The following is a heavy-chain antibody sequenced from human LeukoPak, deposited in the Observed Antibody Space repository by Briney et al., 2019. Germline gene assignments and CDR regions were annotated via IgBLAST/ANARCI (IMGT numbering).Heavy chain of an antibody. V-gene: IGHV5-51*01. CDR3: ARQYCTSTTCYHREFDF. Sequence: GASLKISSKGSGYSFTNYWIAWVRPMPVKGLECTGIIYPGDSNTKYSPSFQGLVTISADKSISTAYLQWSSLKASDTSIYYCARQYCTSTTCYHREFDFWGQGTLVTVSS. CDR2: IYPGDSNT. CDR1: GYSFTNYW. J-gene: IGHJ4*02. D-gene: IGHD2-2*01.